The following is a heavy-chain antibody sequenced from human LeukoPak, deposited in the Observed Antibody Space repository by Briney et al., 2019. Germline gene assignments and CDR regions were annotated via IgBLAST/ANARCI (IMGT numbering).Heavy chain of an antibody. V-gene: IGHV3-23*01. CDR1: GFTFSNYA. J-gene: IGHJ4*02. Sequence: GGSLRLSCTASGFTFSNYAMSWVRQVPGKGLEWVSAISGNGDITYYTDSVKGRFTISRDNFKNTLYLQMNSLRAEDTAIYYCAKVTGGDMITYGGLDYWGQGTLVTVSS. CDR3: AKVTGGDMITYGGLDY. CDR2: ISGNGDIT. D-gene: IGHD3-16*01.